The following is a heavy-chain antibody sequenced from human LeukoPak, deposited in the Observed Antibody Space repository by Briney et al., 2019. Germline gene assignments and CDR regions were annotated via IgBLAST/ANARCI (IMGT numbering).Heavy chain of an antibody. V-gene: IGHV4-38-2*02. CDR2: IYHSGST. CDR3: ARVNSGDGYNRIIDY. Sequence: SETLSLTRTVSGYSISSGYYWGWIRQPPGKGLEWIGSIYHSGSTYYNPSLKSRVTISVDTSKNQFSLKLSSVTAADTAVYYCARVNSGDGYNRIIDYWGQGTLVTVSS. D-gene: IGHD5-24*01. J-gene: IGHJ4*02. CDR1: GYSISSGYY.